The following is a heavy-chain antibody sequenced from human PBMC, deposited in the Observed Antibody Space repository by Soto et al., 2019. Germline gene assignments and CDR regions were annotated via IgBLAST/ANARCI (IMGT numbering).Heavy chain of an antibody. D-gene: IGHD5-12*01. Sequence: QVQLQESGPGLVKPSQTLSLTCTVSGGSISSGGYYWSWIRQHPGKGLEWIGYIYYSGSTYYNPSLKSRVTMSVDTSANQFSLRLSSVTAADTAVYYCARKDSGYGDYMDVWGKGPTVTVSS. CDR3: ARKDSGYGDYMDV. CDR2: IYYSGST. J-gene: IGHJ6*03. V-gene: IGHV4-31*03. CDR1: GGSISSGGYY.